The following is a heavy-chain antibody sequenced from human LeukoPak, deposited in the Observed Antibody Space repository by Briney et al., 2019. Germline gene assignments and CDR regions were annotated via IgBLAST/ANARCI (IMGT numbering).Heavy chain of an antibody. V-gene: IGHV4-39*07. CDR1: GGSISNSDYY. D-gene: IGHD2-2*01. J-gene: IGHJ4*02. Sequence: PSETLSLTCTVSGGSISNSDYYWGWIRQPPGKGLEWIGYIYYIGNTNYNPSLKSRLTISVDTSKNQVSLKLSSVTAADTAVYYCARAHCTATSCHHFDYWGQGALVTVSS. CDR3: ARAHCTATSCHHFDY. CDR2: IYYIGNT.